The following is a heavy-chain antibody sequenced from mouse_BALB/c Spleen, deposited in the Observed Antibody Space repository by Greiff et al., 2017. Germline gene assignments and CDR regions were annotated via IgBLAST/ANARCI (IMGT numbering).Heavy chain of an antibody. D-gene: IGHD1-1*01. V-gene: IGHV1S81*02. CDR1: GYTFTSYW. Sequence: QVQLQQPGAELVKPGASVKLSCKASGYTFTSYWMHWVKQRPGQGLEWIGEINPSNGRTNYNEKFKSKATLTVDKSSSTAYMQLSSLTSEDSAVYYCARYREGAMDYWGQGTSVTVSS. CDR2: INPSNGRT. J-gene: IGHJ4*01. CDR3: ARYREGAMDY.